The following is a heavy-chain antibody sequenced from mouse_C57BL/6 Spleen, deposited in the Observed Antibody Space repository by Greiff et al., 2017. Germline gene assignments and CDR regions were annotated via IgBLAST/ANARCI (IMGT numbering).Heavy chain of an antibody. J-gene: IGHJ1*03. Sequence: VQLQQSGAELARPGASVKLSCKASGYTFTSYGISWVKQRTGQGLEWIGEIYPRSGNTYYNEKFKGKATLTADKSSSTAYMELRSLTSEDSAVDFCARSGNYYGSSYGGYFDVWGTGTTVTVSS. D-gene: IGHD1-1*01. CDR1: GYTFTSYG. CDR2: IYPRSGNT. V-gene: IGHV1-81*01. CDR3: ARSGNYYGSSYGGYFDV.